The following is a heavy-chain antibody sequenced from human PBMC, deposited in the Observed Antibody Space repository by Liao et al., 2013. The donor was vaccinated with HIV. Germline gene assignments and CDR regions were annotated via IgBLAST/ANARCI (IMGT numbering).Heavy chain of an antibody. CDR3: SRDRDGYNYMDS. CDR1: GASVSSGDNY. V-gene: IGHV4-30-4*08. Sequence: QVQLQESGPGLVKPSQTLSLTCTVSGASVSSGDNYWTWIRQPPGKGLEWIGAIYDSGTSNYNPSLRSRASISVDTSKNQFSLKLTSVTAADTAKYYCSRDRDGYNYMDSWGQGTLVTVSS. CDR2: IYDSGTS. D-gene: IGHD5-24*01. J-gene: IGHJ5*01.